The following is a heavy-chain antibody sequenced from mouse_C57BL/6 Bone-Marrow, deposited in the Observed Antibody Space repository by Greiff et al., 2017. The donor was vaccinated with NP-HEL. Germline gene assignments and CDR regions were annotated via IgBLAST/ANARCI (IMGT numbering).Heavy chain of an antibody. D-gene: IGHD2-3*01. CDR1: GFTFSSYG. CDR2: ISSGGSYT. J-gene: IGHJ2*01. V-gene: IGHV5-6*01. CDR3: ARLRYDGYYYFDY. Sequence: EVMLVESGGDLVKPGGSLKLSCAASGFTFSSYGMSWVRQTPDKRLEWVATISSGGSYTYYPDSVKGRFTISRDNAKNTLYLQMSSLKSEYTAMYYCARLRYDGYYYFDYWGQGTTLTVSS.